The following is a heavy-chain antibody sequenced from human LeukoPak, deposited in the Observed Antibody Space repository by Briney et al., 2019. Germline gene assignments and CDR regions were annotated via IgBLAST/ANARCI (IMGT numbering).Heavy chain of an antibody. CDR3: ARVSGLRLPPTDY. Sequence: PSQTLSLTCAVSGGSISSGGYSWSWIRQPPGKGLEWIGYIYHSGSTYYNPSLKSRVTISVDRSKNQFSLKLSSVTAADTAVYYCARVSGLRLPPTDYWGQGTPVTVSS. CDR2: IYHSGST. CDR1: GGSISSGGYS. J-gene: IGHJ4*02. V-gene: IGHV4-30-2*01.